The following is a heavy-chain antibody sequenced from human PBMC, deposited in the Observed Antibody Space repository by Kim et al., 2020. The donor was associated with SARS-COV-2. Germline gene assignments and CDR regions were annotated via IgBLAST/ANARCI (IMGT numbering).Heavy chain of an antibody. V-gene: IGHV5-51*01. CDR2: IYPGDSDT. CDR3: ARLADIVVVPAAIDYWFDP. Sequence: GESLKISCKGSGYSFTSYWIGWVRQMPGKGLEWMGIIYPGDSDTRYSPSFQGQVTISADKSISTAYLQWSSLKASDTAMYYCARLADIVVVPAAIDYWFDPWGQGTLVTVSS. D-gene: IGHD2-2*01. CDR1: GYSFTSYW. J-gene: IGHJ5*02.